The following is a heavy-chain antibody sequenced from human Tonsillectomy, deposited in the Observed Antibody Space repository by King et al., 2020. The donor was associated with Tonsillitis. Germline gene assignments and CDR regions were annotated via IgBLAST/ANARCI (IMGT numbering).Heavy chain of an antibody. CDR2: IYYTGRT. CDR1: GGSISSSSYY. D-gene: IGHD2-2*01. V-gene: IGHV4-39*01. Sequence: HLPLQESGPGLVKASETLSLTCTVSGGSISSSSYYWGWIRQPPGQGLEWIGNIYYTGRTYYNPSLKSRVTISVDTSKNQFSLKLSSVTAADTAVYYCARRPYCSSSSCYAVLLQGYFDYWGQGTLVIVSS. CDR3: ARRPYCSSSSCYAVLLQGYFDY. J-gene: IGHJ4*02.